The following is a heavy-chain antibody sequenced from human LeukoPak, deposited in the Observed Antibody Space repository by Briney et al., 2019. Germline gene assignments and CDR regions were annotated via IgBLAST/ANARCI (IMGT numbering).Heavy chain of an antibody. CDR2: IYHSGST. D-gene: IGHD6-13*01. CDR3: ASTIAAAGPFDY. CDR1: GGSISSSNW. J-gene: IGHJ4*02. V-gene: IGHV4-4*02. Sequence: PSETLSLTCAVSGGSISSSNWWSWVRQPPGKGLEWIGEIYHSGSTNYNPSLKSRVTISVDTSKNQFSLKLSSVTAADTAVYYCASTIAAAGPFDYWGQGTLVTVSS.